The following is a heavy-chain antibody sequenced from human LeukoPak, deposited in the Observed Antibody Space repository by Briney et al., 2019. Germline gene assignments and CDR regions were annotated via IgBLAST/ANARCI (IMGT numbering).Heavy chain of an antibody. D-gene: IGHD6-6*01. J-gene: IGHJ4*02. CDR2: IIPILGIA. CDR3: AREKAYSSSAGPFDY. CDR1: GYTFTSYD. V-gene: IGHV1-69*04. Sequence: GASVKVSCKASGYTFTSYDINWVRQATGQGLEWMGRIIPILGIANYAQKFQGRVTITADKSTSTAYMELSSLRSEDTAVYYCAREKAYSSSAGPFDYWGQGTLVTVSS.